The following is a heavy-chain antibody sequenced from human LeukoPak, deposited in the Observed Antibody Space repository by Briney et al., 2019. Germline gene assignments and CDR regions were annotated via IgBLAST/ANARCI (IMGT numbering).Heavy chain of an antibody. CDR3: ARLDGSYYVPNDY. Sequence: PGGSLRLTCAASGFTFSDYNMYWVRQAPGKGLEWVSFIGTSSSTIYYADSVKGRFTISRDNAKNSLYLQMNSLRAEDTAVYYCARLDGSYYVPNDYWGQGTLVTVSS. D-gene: IGHD1-26*01. V-gene: IGHV3-48*01. J-gene: IGHJ4*02. CDR2: IGTSSSTI. CDR1: GFTFSDYN.